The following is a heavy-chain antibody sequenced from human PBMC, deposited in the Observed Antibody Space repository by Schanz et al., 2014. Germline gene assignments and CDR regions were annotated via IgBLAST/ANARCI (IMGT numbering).Heavy chain of an antibody. D-gene: IGHD3-10*01. CDR1: GFTFSSYW. V-gene: IGHV3-74*01. CDR3: ARPALWFGDNCFDP. J-gene: IGHJ5*02. CDR2: IKSDGSST. Sequence: EVQLVESGGGLVQPGGSLRLSCAASGFTFSSYWMHWVRQVPGKGLVWVSRIKSDGSSTSYADSVKGRFTISRDNAKNTLYLLMNSLRAEDTAVYYCARPALWFGDNCFDPWGQGTLVTVSS.